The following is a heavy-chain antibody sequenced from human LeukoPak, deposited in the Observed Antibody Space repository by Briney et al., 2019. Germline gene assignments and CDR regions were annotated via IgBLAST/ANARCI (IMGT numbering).Heavy chain of an antibody. V-gene: IGHV3-64D*08. D-gene: IGHD6-25*01. CDR1: GFTFGTYT. CDR2: ISRSGGST. J-gene: IGHJ4*02. Sequence: GGSVRLSCSASGFTFGTYTMHWIRQAPGKGLEYVSAISRSGGSTYYADSVKDRFTISRDNSKNTLYLQMSSLRAEDTAIYYCARGAAAGPDYWGQGTLVTVSS. CDR3: ARGAAAGPDY.